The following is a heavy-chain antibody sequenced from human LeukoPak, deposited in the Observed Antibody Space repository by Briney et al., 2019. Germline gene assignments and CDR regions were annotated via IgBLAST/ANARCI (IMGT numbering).Heavy chain of an antibody. Sequence: ASVKVSCKASGYTFTGYYMHWVRQAPGQGLEWMGWINPNSGGTNYAQKFQGRVTMTRDTSISTAYMELSRLRSDDTAVYYCARARYDFWGPDCWGQGTLVTVSS. J-gene: IGHJ4*02. CDR3: ARARYDFWGPDC. V-gene: IGHV1-2*02. D-gene: IGHD3-3*01. CDR2: INPNSGGT. CDR1: GYTFTGYY.